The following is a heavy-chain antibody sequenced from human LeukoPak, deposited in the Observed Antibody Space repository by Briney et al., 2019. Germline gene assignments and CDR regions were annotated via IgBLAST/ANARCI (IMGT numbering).Heavy chain of an antibody. J-gene: IGHJ5*02. D-gene: IGHD3-10*01. CDR2: ISSSGST. CDR1: GGSISSYY. CDR3: ARYIYYGSGSFGNLVAQNWFDP. Sequence: PSETLSLTCTVSGGSISSYYWTWIRQPAGKGLEWIGRISSSGSTNYSPSLKSRVTISLDTSKNQFSLKLSSVTAADTAIYYCARYIYYGSGSFGNLVAQNWFDPWGQGTLVTVSS. V-gene: IGHV4-4*07.